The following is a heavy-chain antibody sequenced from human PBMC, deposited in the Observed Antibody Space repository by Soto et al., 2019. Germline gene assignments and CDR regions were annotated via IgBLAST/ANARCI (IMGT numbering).Heavy chain of an antibody. CDR1: GYTFTSYY. D-gene: IGHD3-3*01. CDR2: INPSGGST. V-gene: IGHV1-46*01. Sequence: ASVKVSCKASGYTFTSYYMHWVRQAPGQGLEWMGIINPSGGSTSYAQKFQGRVTMTRDTSTSTVYMELSSLRSEDTAVYYCAREGADFWSGYYDNWFDPWGQGTLVNVAP. CDR3: AREGADFWSGYYDNWFDP. J-gene: IGHJ5*02.